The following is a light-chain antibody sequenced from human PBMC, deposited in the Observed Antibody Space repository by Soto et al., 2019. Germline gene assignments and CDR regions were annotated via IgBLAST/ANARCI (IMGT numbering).Light chain of an antibody. V-gene: IGKV3-11*01. CDR1: QSVSGY. J-gene: IGKJ4*01. CDR3: HQRSNCPST. Sequence: EIVLTQSPATLSLSPGERATLSCSASQSVSGYLAWYQQKPGQAPRLLIYEASNRATGSPARFSGSGSGTDFTLTISSLEPEDFAVYYCHQRSNCPSTFGGGPKVEIK. CDR2: EAS.